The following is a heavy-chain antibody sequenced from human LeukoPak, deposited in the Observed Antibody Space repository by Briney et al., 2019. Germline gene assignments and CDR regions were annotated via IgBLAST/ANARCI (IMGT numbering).Heavy chain of an antibody. CDR1: GNSFTTSW. CDR3: ARHGGSGSYLQSSDY. V-gene: IGHV5-51*01. D-gene: IGHD3-10*01. Sequence: GESLKISCKHSGNSFTTSWIGWVRQLPGKGLEWMGIIYPGDSDTRYSPSFQGQVTISADKSITTAYLQWSSLKASDTAIYYCARHGGSGSYLQSSDYWGQGTLVSVSS. J-gene: IGHJ4*02. CDR2: IYPGDSDT.